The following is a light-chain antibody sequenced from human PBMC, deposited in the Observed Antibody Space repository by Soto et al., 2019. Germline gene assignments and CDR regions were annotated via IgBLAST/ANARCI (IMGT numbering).Light chain of an antibody. Sequence: DIQMTQSPSSLSASVGDRVTIACRASQDISIHLAWFQQKPGKAPKSLIFGASSLQSGVPSKFTGSGSGKDFTLTIDSLQPEDFATYYCQQYHNYPPSFGQGTKVEIK. CDR1: QDISIH. CDR3: QQYHNYPPS. V-gene: IGKV1-16*02. J-gene: IGKJ1*01. CDR2: GAS.